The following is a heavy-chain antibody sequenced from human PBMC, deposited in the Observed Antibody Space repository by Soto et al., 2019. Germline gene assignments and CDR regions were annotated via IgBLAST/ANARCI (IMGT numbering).Heavy chain of an antibody. J-gene: IGHJ4*02. Sequence: PSETLSLTCTVSGGSISSYYWSWIRQPPGKGLEWIGYIYYSGSTNYNPSLKSRVTISVDTSKNQFSLKLSSVTAADTAVYYRARNYCSGGSCYSHAFDYWGQGTLVTVSS. CDR3: ARNYCSGGSCYSHAFDY. CDR2: IYYSGST. V-gene: IGHV4-59*01. CDR1: GGSISSYY. D-gene: IGHD2-15*01.